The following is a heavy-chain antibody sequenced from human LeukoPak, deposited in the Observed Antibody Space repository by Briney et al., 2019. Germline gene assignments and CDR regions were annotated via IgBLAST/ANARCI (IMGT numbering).Heavy chain of an antibody. CDR1: GGSFSSNI. V-gene: IGHV1-69*05. Sequence: ASVKVSCKASGGSFSSNIIGWVRQAPGQGLQWMGGIVPIFGKTKYAQKFQGRVTITTDESSSTAYMELSSLRSDDTAIYYCARGWGIPAPISWFDPWGQGTLVTVSS. J-gene: IGHJ5*02. D-gene: IGHD2-2*01. CDR2: IVPIFGKT. CDR3: ARGWGIPAPISWFDP.